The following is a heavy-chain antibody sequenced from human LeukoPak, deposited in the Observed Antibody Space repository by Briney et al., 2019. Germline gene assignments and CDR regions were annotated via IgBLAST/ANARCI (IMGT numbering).Heavy chain of an antibody. CDR1: GGSISSYY. V-gene: IGHV4-59*01. J-gene: IGHJ3*02. CDR2: THYSGAT. CDR3: ASGYCGGACQLGGVDM. D-gene: IGHD2-21*02. Sequence: PPETLSLTCTVSGGSISSYYWSWLRQPPGKGLEYIGYTHYSGATNYNPSLKSRVTISLDTSGNQFPLKLSSVTAADTAVYYCASGYCGGACQLGGVDMWGQGTMVTVSS.